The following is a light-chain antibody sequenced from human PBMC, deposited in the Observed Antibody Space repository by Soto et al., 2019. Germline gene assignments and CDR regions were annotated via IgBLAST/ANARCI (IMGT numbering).Light chain of an antibody. V-gene: IGLV2-8*01. J-gene: IGLJ2*01. Sequence: QSALTQPPSASGSPGQSVTISCTGTSSDVGGYNYVSWYQQHPGKAPKLMIYEVSKRPSGVPDRFSGSKSGNTASLTVSGLQAEDEADYYCSSYAGSTNPSVVFGGGTKLTVL. CDR3: SSYAGSTNPSVV. CDR2: EVS. CDR1: SSDVGGYNY.